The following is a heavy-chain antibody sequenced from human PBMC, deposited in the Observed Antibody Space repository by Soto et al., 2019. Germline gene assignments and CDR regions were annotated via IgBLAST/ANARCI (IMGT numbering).Heavy chain of an antibody. V-gene: IGHV1-69*13. CDR2: IIPIFGTA. J-gene: IGHJ5*02. CDR1: GGTFSSYA. CDR3: ARVPGYSYGNNWFDP. Sequence: ASVKVSCKASGGTFSSYAISWVRQAPGQGLEWMGGIIPIFGTANYAQKFQGRVTITADESTSTAYMELSSLRSEDTAVYYCARVPGYSYGNNWFDPWGQGTLVTGSS. D-gene: IGHD5-18*01.